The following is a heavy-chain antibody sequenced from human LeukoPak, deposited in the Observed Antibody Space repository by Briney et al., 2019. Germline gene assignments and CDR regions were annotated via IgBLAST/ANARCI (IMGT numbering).Heavy chain of an antibody. V-gene: IGHV4-39*01. CDR3: ASVRRGFGESSKYYSYYYMDV. D-gene: IGHD3-10*01. CDR1: AGSITSSSYS. J-gene: IGHJ6*03. CDR2: IYYSGNT. Sequence: SETLSLTCTVSAGSITSSSYSWGWIRQPPGKGLQWIGNIYYSGNTYYNPSLKSRVTISVDTSKNQFSLKLSAVTAADTAIYYCASVRRGFGESSKYYSYYYMDVWGNGTTVAISS.